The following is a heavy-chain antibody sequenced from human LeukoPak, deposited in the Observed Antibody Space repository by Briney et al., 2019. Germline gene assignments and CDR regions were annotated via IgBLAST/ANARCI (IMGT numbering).Heavy chain of an antibody. V-gene: IGHV3-23*01. CDR1: GFTFSSYA. CDR3: ARCLDSPRVAAAGSYYYYGMDV. D-gene: IGHD6-13*01. CDR2: ISGSGGSI. Sequence: GGSLRLSCAASGFTFSSYAMSWVRQAPGKGLEWVSAISGSGGSIYYADSVKGRFTISRDNAKNSLYLQMNSLRDEDTAVYYRARCLDSPRVAAAGSYYYYGMDVWGQGTTVTVS. J-gene: IGHJ6*02.